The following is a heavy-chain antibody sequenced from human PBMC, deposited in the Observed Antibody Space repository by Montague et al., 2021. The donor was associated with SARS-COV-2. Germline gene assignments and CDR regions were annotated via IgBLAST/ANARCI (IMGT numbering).Heavy chain of an antibody. CDR3: ASQTLGITIFGVVNGRWFDP. CDR2: IYYSGST. V-gene: IGHV4-39*01. CDR1: GGSISSSSYY. J-gene: IGHJ5*02. D-gene: IGHD3-3*01. Sequence: SETLSLTCTVSGGSISSSSYYWGWIRRPPGKGLEWIGSIYYSGSTYYXXXLKSRVTISVDTSKNQFSLKLSSVTAADTAVYYCASQTLGITIFGVVNGRWFDPWGQGTLVTVSS.